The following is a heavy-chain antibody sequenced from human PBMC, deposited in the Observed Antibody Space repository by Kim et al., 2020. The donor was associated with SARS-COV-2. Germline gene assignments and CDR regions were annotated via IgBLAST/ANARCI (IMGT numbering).Heavy chain of an antibody. J-gene: IGHJ4*02. CDR2: SNT. V-gene: IGHV3-74*01. D-gene: IGHD5-18*01. CDR3: ARGYTAIDF. Sequence: SNTNYADSVKGRFTISRDNAKNTLYLQMNSLTVADTAVYYCARGYTAIDFWGRGTLVTVSS.